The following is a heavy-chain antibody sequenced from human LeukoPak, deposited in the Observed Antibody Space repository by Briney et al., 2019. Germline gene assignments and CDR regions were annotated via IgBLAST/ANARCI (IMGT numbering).Heavy chain of an antibody. D-gene: IGHD3-22*01. CDR1: GFTFSSYW. J-gene: IGHJ4*02. Sequence: PGGSLRLSCAASGFTFSSYWMSWVRQAPGKGLEWVSSISSSSSYIYYADSVKGRFTISRDNAKNSLYLQMNSLRAEDTAVYYCARDRPGYYYDSSGHEWGPAVDYWGQGTLVTVSS. V-gene: IGHV3-21*01. CDR3: ARDRPGYYYDSSGHEWGPAVDY. CDR2: ISSSSSYI.